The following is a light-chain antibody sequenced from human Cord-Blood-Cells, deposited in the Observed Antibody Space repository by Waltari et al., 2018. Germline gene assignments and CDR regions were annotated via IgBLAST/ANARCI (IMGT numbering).Light chain of an antibody. CDR2: GAS. CDR3: QQYGSSST. CDR1: QSVSSSY. Sequence: EIVLTQSPGTLSLSPGERATLSCRASQSVSSSYLAWYQQKPGQAPRLLIYGASSRATGIPDGFSGSGSGTDFTLTISRLEPEDFAVYYCQQYGSSSTFGGGTKVEIK. J-gene: IGKJ4*01. V-gene: IGKV3-20*01.